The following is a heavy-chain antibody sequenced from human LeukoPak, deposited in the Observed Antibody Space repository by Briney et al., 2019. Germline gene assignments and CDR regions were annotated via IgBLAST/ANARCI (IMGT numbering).Heavy chain of an antibody. Sequence: ASVKVSCKASGGTFSSYAISWVRQAPGQGLEWMGRIIPIFGTANYAQKFQGRVTITTDESTSTAYMELSSLRSEDTAAYYCARANYDFWSGYPKNDFDYWGQGTLVTVSS. CDR3: ARANYDFWSGYPKNDFDY. CDR1: GGTFSSYA. CDR2: IIPIFGTA. D-gene: IGHD3-3*01. V-gene: IGHV1-69*05. J-gene: IGHJ4*02.